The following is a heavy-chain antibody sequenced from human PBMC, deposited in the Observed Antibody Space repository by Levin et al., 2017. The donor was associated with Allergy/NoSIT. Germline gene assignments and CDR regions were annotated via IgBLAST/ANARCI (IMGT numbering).Heavy chain of an antibody. CDR2: VDHTGNT. J-gene: IGHJ3*02. D-gene: IGHD2-15*01. CDR1: DGSISNFY. Sequence: KASETLSLTCTVSDGSISNFYWHWIRQTPGKGLEWIGYVDHTGNTNYHSSLQSRVSISIDMSKNLFSLNMNSVTAADTAIYYCARDPAVARVVYAFDIWGQGTKVSVSS. V-gene: IGHV4-59*01. CDR3: ARDPAVARVVYAFDI.